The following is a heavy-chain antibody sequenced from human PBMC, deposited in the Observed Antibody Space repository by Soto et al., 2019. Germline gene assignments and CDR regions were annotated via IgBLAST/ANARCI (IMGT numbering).Heavy chain of an antibody. J-gene: IGHJ6*02. V-gene: IGHV1-3*01. Sequence: GGPVKGSRQASWYTFTSYSIHWVRQAPGQRLEWMGWINAGNGNTKYSQKFQGRVTITRDTSASTAYMELSSLRSEDTAVYYCAREVLLQYYYYYGMDVWGQGTTVTV. CDR2: INAGNGNT. CDR1: WYTFTSYS. D-gene: IGHD3-22*01. CDR3: AREVLLQYYYYYGMDV.